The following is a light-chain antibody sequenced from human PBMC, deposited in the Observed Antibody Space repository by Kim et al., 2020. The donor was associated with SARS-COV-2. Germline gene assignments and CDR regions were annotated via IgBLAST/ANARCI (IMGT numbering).Light chain of an antibody. Sequence: AQGKTARITCGGNNIGSKGVHWYQQKPGQAPVLVIYYDSDRPSGIPERFSGSNSGNTATLTISRVEAGDEADYYCQVWDSSSDHWVFGGGTQLTVL. J-gene: IGLJ3*02. CDR1: NIGSKG. CDR2: YDS. CDR3: QVWDSSSDHWV. V-gene: IGLV3-21*04.